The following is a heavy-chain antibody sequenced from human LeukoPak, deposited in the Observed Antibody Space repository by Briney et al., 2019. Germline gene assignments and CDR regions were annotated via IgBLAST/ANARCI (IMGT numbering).Heavy chain of an antibody. CDR1: GGSFSDYY. J-gene: IGHJ4*02. D-gene: IGHD6-13*01. CDR2: VHPSGST. Sequence: SETLSLTCAVYGGSFSDYYWTWIRQPPGKGLEWIGEVHPSGSTHYNPSLKSRVTISVDTSKNQFSLKLSSVTAADTAVYYCARGLGSSWYNGDYFDYWGQGTLVTVSS. V-gene: IGHV4-34*01. CDR3: ARGLGSSWYNGDYFDY.